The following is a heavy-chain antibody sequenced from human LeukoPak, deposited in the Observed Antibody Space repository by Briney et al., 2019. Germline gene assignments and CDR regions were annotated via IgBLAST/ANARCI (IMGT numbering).Heavy chain of an antibody. CDR1: GGSISSSSYY. CDR2: IYYSGST. Sequence: SETLSLTCTVSGGSISSSSYYWGWIRQPPGKGLEWIGSIYYSGSTYYNPSLKSRVTISVDTSKNQFSLKLSSVTAADTAVYYCARAKHGSGSYLGAFDYWGQGTLVTVSS. J-gene: IGHJ4*02. CDR3: ARAKHGSGSYLGAFDY. V-gene: IGHV4-39*07. D-gene: IGHD3-10*01.